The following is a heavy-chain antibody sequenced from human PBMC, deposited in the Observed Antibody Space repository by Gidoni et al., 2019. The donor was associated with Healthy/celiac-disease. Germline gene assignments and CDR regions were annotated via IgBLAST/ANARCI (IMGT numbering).Heavy chain of an antibody. J-gene: IGHJ6*02. V-gene: IGHV1-24*01. CDR2: FDPEDGET. CDR1: GYTLPAFS. CDR3: ATDGRKWGEPPPYYYGMDV. D-gene: IGHD3-16*01. Sequence: QVQLVQSGAEVKKPGPSVKVSCKVSGYTLPAFSMHWVRQAPGKGLEWMGGFDPEDGETIYAQKFQGRVTMTEDTSTDTAYMELSSLRSEDTAVYYCATDGRKWGEPPPYYYGMDVWGQGTTVTVSS.